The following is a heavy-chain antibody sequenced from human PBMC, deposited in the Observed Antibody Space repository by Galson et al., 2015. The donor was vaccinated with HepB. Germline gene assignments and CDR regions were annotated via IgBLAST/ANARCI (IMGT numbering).Heavy chain of an antibody. D-gene: IGHD2-15*01. Sequence: QSGAEVKKPGESLKISCKGSGYTFTSYWIGWVRQMPGKGLEWMGIIYPGDSDTRKSPSFQGQVTISVGKSISTAYLQWSSLKASDTAMYYCARQAMVVADGKDVWGQGTTVTVSS. J-gene: IGHJ6*02. CDR1: GYTFTSYW. V-gene: IGHV5-51*01. CDR3: ARQAMVVADGKDV. CDR2: IYPGDSDT.